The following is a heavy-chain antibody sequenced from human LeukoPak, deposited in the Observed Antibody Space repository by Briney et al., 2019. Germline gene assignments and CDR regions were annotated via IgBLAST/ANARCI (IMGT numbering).Heavy chain of an antibody. Sequence: GASVKVSCKASGYTFTGYYMHWVRQAPRQGLEWMGWINPNSGGTNYAQKFQGRVTMTRDTSISTAYMELSRLRSDDTAVYYCARERYGILYPRGAFDIWGQGTMVTVSS. CDR3: ARERYGILYPRGAFDI. CDR2: INPNSGGT. V-gene: IGHV1-2*02. D-gene: IGHD2-8*01. J-gene: IGHJ3*02. CDR1: GYTFTGYY.